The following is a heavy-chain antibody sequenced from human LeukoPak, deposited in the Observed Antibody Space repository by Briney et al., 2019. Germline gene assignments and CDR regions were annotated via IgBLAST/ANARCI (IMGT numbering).Heavy chain of an antibody. CDR3: ARALRGIVVVVAGVDY. V-gene: IGHV4-34*01. CDR1: GGSFSGYY. Sequence: SETLSLTCAVYGGSFSGYYWSWIRQPPGKGLEWIGEINHSGSTNYNPSLKSRVTISVDTSKNQFSLKLSSVTAADTAVYYCARALRGIVVVVAGVDYWGQGTLVTVFS. CDR2: INHSGST. D-gene: IGHD2-15*01. J-gene: IGHJ4*02.